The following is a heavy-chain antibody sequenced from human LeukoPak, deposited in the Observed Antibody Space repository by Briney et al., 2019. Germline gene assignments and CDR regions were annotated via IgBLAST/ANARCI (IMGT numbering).Heavy chain of an antibody. D-gene: IGHD2-2*01. Sequence: PGGPLRLSCAASGFTFRGYPIHWVRQAPGKGLEWVAVISYDGSNKYYADSVKGRFAISRDNSKNTLYLQMNSLGAEDTAVYYCARDEGYCSRPSCYGASTGMDVWGQGTEVIVS. V-gene: IGHV3-30*09. CDR2: ISYDGSNK. CDR1: GFTFRGYP. J-gene: IGHJ6*02. CDR3: ARDEGYCSRPSCYGASTGMDV.